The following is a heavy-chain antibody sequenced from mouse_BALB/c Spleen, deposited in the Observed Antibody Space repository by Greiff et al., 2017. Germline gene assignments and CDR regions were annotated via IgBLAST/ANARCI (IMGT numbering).Heavy chain of an antibody. D-gene: IGHD2-3*01. CDR3: TRPIDGYYYLDY. Sequence: QVQLKQSGAELVRPGASVTLSCKASGYTFTDYEMHWVKQTPVHGLEWIGAIDPETGGTAYNQKFKGKATLTADKSSSTAYMELRSLTSEDSAVYYCTRPIDGYYYLDYWGQGTTLTVSS. CDR2: IDPETGGT. V-gene: IGHV1-15*01. CDR1: GYTFTDYE. J-gene: IGHJ2*01.